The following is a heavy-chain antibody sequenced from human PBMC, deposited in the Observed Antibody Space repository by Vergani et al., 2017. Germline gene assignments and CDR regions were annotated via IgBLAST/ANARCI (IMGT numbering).Heavy chain of an antibody. CDR3: ARGDYGILTGYRY. CDR2: INPSGGHT. V-gene: IGHV1-46*03. D-gene: IGHD3-9*01. J-gene: IGHJ4*02. Sequence: QVQVVQSGAEVKKSGASVKVSCKTSGYTFSNYYMHWVRQAPGQGLEWMGIINPSGGHTNYAQKFQGRVTMTRDTSTSTVYMELSSLSSVDTAIYYCARGDYGILTGYRYWGQGTLVTVSS. CDR1: GYTFSNYY.